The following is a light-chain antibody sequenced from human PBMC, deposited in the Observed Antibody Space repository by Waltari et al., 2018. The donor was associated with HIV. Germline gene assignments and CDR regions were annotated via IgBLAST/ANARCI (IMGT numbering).Light chain of an antibody. J-gene: IGLJ3*02. CDR2: WDN. V-gene: IGLV1-47*01. CDR3: AAWDDSLSGRV. CDR1: NSNIGINY. Sequence: QSVLTQPPSASGTPGQRVTIYCSGSNSNIGINYVYWYQQLPGTAPKLLIYWDNQRRSGVPGRFSGSKSGTSASLAISGLRSEDEADYYCAAWDDSLSGRVFGGGTNLTVL.